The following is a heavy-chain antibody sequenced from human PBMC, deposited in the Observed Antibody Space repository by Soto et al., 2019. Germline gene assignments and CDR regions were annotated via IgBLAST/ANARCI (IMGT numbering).Heavy chain of an antibody. CDR1: GGSITSGNYF. CDR2: MYYSGST. V-gene: IGHV4-30-4*01. CDR3: ARESLGLRGGMAY. Sequence: QVPLQESGPGLVKSSQTLSLTCSVSGGSITSGNYFWSWVRQPPGKGLEWIGYMYYSGSTNYNPSLKSRVTVAMDTSKSQFSLRLTSVTAADTAVYYCARESLGLRGGMAYWGQGTLVAVSS. D-gene: IGHD2-15*01. J-gene: IGHJ4*02.